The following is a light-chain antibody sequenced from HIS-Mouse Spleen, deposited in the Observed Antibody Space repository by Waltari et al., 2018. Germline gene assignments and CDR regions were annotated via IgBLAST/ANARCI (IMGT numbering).Light chain of an antibody. V-gene: IGKV4-1*01. J-gene: IGKJ1*01. CDR1: QSVLYSSNNNNY. Sequence: DIVMTQSPDSLAVSLGERATINCKSSQSVLYSSNNNNYLAWYKQKPGQPPKRPMYGAATRESGFPDRFSGSGSGTEFTLTISSRQAEDVAVYYCQQYYSTPRTFGQGTKVEIK. CDR2: GAA. CDR3: QQYYSTPRT.